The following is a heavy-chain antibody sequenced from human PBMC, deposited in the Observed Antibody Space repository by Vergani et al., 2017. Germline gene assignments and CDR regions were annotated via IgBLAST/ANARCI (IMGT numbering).Heavy chain of an antibody. CDR2: MNPNSGNT. CDR1: GYTFTSYD. Sequence: QVQLVQSGSELKKPGASVKVSCKASGYTFTSYDINWVRQATGQGLEWMGWMNPNSGNTGYAQKFQGRVTMTRNTSISTAYMELSSLRSEDTAVDYCASSYGSGRYSVPQDGMDVWGQGTTVTVSS. V-gene: IGHV1-8*01. J-gene: IGHJ6*02. CDR3: ASSYGSGRYSVPQDGMDV. D-gene: IGHD3-10*01.